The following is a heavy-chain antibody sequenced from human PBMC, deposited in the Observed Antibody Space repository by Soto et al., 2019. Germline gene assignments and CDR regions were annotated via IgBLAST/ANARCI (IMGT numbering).Heavy chain of an antibody. V-gene: IGHV3-23*01. CDR3: AKDRGWTYYFDY. CDR1: GFPFGNYA. Sequence: LRLSCATSGFPFGNYAMSWVRQTPGKGLEWVSAIDGSGDSTYYADSVKGRFTISRDNSGNTLYLQMDSLRAEDTAVYFCAKDRGWTYYFDYWGQGALVTVYS. D-gene: IGHD6-19*01. J-gene: IGHJ4*02. CDR2: IDGSGDST.